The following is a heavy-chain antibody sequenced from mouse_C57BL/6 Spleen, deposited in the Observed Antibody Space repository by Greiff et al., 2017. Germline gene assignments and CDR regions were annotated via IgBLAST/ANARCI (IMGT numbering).Heavy chain of an antibody. CDR3: ARSPYYGSSPYYFDY. V-gene: IGHV1-55*01. Sequence: QVQLQQPGAELVKPGASVKMSCKASGYTFTSYWLTWVKQRPGQGLEWIGDLYPGSGSTNYNEKFKSKATLTVDTSSSTAYMQLSSLTSEVSAVYYCARSPYYGSSPYYFDYWGQGTTLTVAS. J-gene: IGHJ2*01. CDR2: LYPGSGST. CDR1: GYTFTSYW. D-gene: IGHD1-1*01.